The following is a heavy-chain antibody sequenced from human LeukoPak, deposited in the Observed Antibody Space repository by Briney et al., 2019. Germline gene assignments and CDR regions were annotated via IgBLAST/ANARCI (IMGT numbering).Heavy chain of an antibody. Sequence: GGSLRLSCAASGFTFSTYWMTWLRQAPGKGLEWVANIKQDGGETYYVDSVKGRFTISRDNAKNSLYLQMNSLRAEDTAVYYCARHTGTYFNYWGQGTLVTVSS. CDR1: GFTFSTYW. CDR3: ARHTGTYFNY. V-gene: IGHV3-7*01. CDR2: IKQDGGET. D-gene: IGHD1-26*01. J-gene: IGHJ4*02.